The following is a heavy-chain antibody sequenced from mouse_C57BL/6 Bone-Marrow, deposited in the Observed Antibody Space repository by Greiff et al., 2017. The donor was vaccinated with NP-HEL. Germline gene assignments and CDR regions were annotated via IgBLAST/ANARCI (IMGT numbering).Heavy chain of an antibody. Sequence: VQLQQSGAELARPGASVKLSCKASGYTFTSYGISWVKQRTGQGLEWIGEIYPRSGNIYYNEKFKGKATLTADKSSSTAYMELRSLTSEDSAVYFCARIYYDSYWYFDVWGTGTTVTVSS. J-gene: IGHJ1*03. CDR1: GYTFTSYG. D-gene: IGHD2-4*01. V-gene: IGHV1-81*01. CDR2: IYPRSGNI. CDR3: ARIYYDSYWYFDV.